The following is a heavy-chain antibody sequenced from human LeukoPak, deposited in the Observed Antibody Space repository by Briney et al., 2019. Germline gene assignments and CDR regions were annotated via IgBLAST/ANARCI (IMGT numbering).Heavy chain of an antibody. CDR3: ARRYCSGVSCYPDY. D-gene: IGHD2-15*01. J-gene: IGHJ4*02. V-gene: IGHV1-2*02. Sequence: ASVRVSCKASGYTFSGYYIHWVRQAPGQGLEWMGWINPSGGVAKYAQKFQGRVTMTRDTSISTAYMELSRLTSDDTAVYFCARRYCSGVSCYPDYWGQGTLVTVSS. CDR1: GYTFSGYY. CDR2: INPSGGVA.